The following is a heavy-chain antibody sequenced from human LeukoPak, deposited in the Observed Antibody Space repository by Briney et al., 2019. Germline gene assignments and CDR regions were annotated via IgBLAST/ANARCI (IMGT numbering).Heavy chain of an antibody. D-gene: IGHD5-12*01. V-gene: IGHV5-10-1*01. Sequence: AGESLKISCKGSGYSFTSYCISWVRQMPGKGLEWMGRIDPSDSYTNYSPSFQGHVTISADKSISTAYLQWSSLKASDTAMYYCARGSGYDFRYWGQGTLVTVSS. CDR2: IDPSDSYT. CDR3: ARGSGYDFRY. J-gene: IGHJ4*02. CDR1: GYSFTSYC.